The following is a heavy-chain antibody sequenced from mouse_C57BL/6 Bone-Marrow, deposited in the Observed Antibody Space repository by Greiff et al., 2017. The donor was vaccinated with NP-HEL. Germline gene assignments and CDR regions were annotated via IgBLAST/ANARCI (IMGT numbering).Heavy chain of an antibody. CDR2: ISSGGSYT. CDR3: ARLKRDY. CDR1: GFTFSSYG. V-gene: IGHV5-6*01. Sequence: VQLKESGGDLVKPGGSLKLSCAASGFTFSSYGMSWVRQTPDKRLEWVATISSGGSYTYYPDSVKGRFTISRDNAKNTLYLQMSSLKSEDTAMYYCARLKRDYWGQGTTLTVSS. J-gene: IGHJ2*01.